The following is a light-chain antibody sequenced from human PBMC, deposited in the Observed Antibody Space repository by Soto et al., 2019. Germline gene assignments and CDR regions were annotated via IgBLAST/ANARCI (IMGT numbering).Light chain of an antibody. J-gene: IGLJ2*01. V-gene: IGLV1-44*01. CDR2: YNN. CDR1: SSNIESNT. CDR3: AAWDDSLNGPV. Sequence: QPVLTQPPSASGTPGQRVTISCSGSSSNIESNTVNWYQQLPGTAPKLLIYYNNQRPSGVPDRFSGSKSGTSASLAISGLQSEDEADYYCAAWDDSLNGPVFGGGTKLTVL.